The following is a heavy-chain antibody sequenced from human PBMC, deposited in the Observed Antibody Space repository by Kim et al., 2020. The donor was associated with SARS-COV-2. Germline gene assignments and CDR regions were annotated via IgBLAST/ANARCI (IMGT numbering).Heavy chain of an antibody. Sequence: VKGRFTISRDNAKNSLYLQMNSLRAEDTAVYYCASDLCDYSWTTNWCFDYWGHGTLVTVSS. J-gene: IGHJ4*01. V-gene: IGHV3-21*01. D-gene: IGHD4-4*01. CDR3: ASDLCDYSWTTNWCFDY.